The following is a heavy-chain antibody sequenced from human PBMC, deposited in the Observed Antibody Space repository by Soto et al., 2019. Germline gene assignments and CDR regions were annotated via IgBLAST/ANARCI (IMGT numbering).Heavy chain of an antibody. V-gene: IGHV2-5*02. D-gene: IGHD4-17*01. Sequence: QITLKESGPTLVKPTQTLTLTCTFSGFSLSTSGVGVGWIRQPPGKALEWLAPIYWDADKRYSPALKSRLTIVTYTSKNHVVVTVSSMDTGYTATDDCAHSLTTVSKGFDCWFQGSLVTVFS. CDR1: GFSLSTSGVG. CDR3: AHSLTTVSKGFDC. J-gene: IGHJ4*02. CDR2: IYWDADK.